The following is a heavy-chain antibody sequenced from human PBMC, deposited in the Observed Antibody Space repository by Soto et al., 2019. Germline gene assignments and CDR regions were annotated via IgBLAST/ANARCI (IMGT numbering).Heavy chain of an antibody. J-gene: IGHJ2*01. CDR1: GFDISTYG. CDR3: ARAVSSATYYDCIGY. V-gene: IGHV3-33*01. CDR2: IWYDGSNQ. D-gene: IGHD1-26*01. Sequence: WGSLRLSCEASGFDISTYGLHWVRQGPGKGLEWLAFIWYDGSNQHYAASVKGRFTISRDNSRNTLYLQMNNLRADDTAVYFCARAVSSATYYDCIGYWGRGTLVTVSA.